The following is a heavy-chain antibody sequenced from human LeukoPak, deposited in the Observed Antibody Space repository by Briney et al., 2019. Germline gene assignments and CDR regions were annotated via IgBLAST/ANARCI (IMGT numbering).Heavy chain of an antibody. D-gene: IGHD3-10*01. J-gene: IGHJ3*02. V-gene: IGHV4-34*01. CDR2: INHNGGT. CDR1: GGSLSGYY. CDR3: AKSNGYGLIDI. Sequence: PSETLSLTCAVYGGSLSGYYCSWVRQPPGKGLEWIGEINHNGGTTYNPSLKSRVTISIDTSRNQFSLKLNSVTAADTAVYYCAKSNGYGLIDIWGQGTMVTVSS.